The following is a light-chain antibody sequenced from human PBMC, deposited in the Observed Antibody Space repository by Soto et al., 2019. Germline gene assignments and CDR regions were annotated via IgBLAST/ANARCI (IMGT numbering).Light chain of an antibody. J-gene: IGLJ2*01. CDR1: RSNIGNNF. V-gene: IGLV1-51*01. CDR2: DND. Sequence: QSVLTQPPSVSAAPGQKVTISCSGSRSNIGNNFVSWYQQLPGTAPKLLIYDNDKRPSRIPDRFSGSKSGTSATLGITGLQTGDEAEYYCGTWDNSLSGVVFGGGTKLTVL. CDR3: GTWDNSLSGVV.